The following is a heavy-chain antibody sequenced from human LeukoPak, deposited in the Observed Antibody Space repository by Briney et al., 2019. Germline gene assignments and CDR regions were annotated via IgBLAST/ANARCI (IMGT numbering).Heavy chain of an antibody. V-gene: IGHV3-33*01. J-gene: IGHJ4*02. CDR3: ARDRAWNYFDY. CDR2: IWYDGSNK. CDR1: GFTFRSYG. D-gene: IGHD3-3*01. Sequence: GRSLRLSCAASGFTFRSYGMHWVRQAPGKGLEWVAVIWYDGSNKYYVDSVKGRFTISRDNSKNTPYLQMDSLRAEDTAVYYCARDRAWNYFDYWGQGTLVTVSS.